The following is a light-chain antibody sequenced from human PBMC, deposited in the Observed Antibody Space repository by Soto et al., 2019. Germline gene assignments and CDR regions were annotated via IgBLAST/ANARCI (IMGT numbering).Light chain of an antibody. CDR2: DAS. CDR1: QSVAKNY. V-gene: IGKV3-20*01. J-gene: IGKJ1*01. Sequence: EIVLTQSPGTLSLSPGERATLSCRASQSVAKNYLAWYQQEPGQAPRLLIYDASTRATAIPDRFSGSGSGTDFTLTISRLEPEDFAVYYCHQYASSPQAFGQGTKVEIK. CDR3: HQYASSPQA.